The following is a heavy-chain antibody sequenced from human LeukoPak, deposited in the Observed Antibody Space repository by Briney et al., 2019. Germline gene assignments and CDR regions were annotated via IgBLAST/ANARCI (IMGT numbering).Heavy chain of an antibody. CDR3: ARDKGGSAHDGMDV. Sequence: SETLSLTCPVSGGSISRYYWNWLRQPPGKGLAWIGYIYYSGSTNYNPSLKSRVAISVDSSKNQFSLKLSSVTAADTAVYYCARDKGGSAHDGMDVWCQGATVVVSS. D-gene: IGHD3-10*01. CDR2: IYYSGST. J-gene: IGHJ6*02. CDR1: GGSISRYY. V-gene: IGHV4-59*01.